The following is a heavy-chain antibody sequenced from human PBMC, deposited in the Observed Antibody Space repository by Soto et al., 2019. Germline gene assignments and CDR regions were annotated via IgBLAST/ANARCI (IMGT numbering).Heavy chain of an antibody. CDR1: GFTFSSYA. Sequence: HPGGSLRLSCAASGFTFSSYAMHWVRQAPGKGLEWVAVISYDGSNKYYADSVKGRFTISRDNSKNTLYLQMNSLRAEDTAVYYCASLYNWNDGGIFDYWGQGTLVTVSS. V-gene: IGHV3-30-3*01. J-gene: IGHJ4*02. D-gene: IGHD1-20*01. CDR3: ASLYNWNDGGIFDY. CDR2: ISYDGSNK.